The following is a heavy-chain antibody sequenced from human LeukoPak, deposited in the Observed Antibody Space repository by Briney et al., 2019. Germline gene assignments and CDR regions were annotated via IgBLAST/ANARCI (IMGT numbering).Heavy chain of an antibody. D-gene: IGHD2-2*01. CDR1: GFTFSSYA. Sequence: PGGSLRLSCAASGFTFSSYAMSWVRQAPGKGLEWVSAISGSGGSTYYADSVKGRFTISRDNSKNTLYLQMNSLRAADTAVYYCAKDPRYCSSTSCVDYWGQGTLVTVSS. V-gene: IGHV3-23*01. CDR3: AKDPRYCSSTSCVDY. CDR2: ISGSGGST. J-gene: IGHJ4*02.